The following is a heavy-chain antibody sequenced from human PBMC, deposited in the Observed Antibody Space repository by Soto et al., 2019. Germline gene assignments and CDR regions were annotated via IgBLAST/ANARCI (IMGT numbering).Heavy chain of an antibody. V-gene: IGHV1-2*04. CDR2: INPNSGGT. Sequence: QVQLVQSGAEVKKPGASVKVSCKASGYTFTGYYMHWVRQAPGQGLEWMGWINPNSGGTNYAQKFQGWVTMTRDTSISTAYMELSRLRSDDTAVYYCARAWGPDKGDYGSGSYVSYFDYWGQGTLVTVSS. CDR3: ARAWGPDKGDYGSGSYVSYFDY. J-gene: IGHJ4*02. CDR1: GYTFTGYY. D-gene: IGHD3-10*01.